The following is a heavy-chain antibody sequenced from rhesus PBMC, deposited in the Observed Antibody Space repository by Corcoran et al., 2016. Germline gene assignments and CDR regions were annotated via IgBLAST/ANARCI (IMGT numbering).Heavy chain of an antibody. Sequence: QLQLQESGPGLVKPSENLSLTCAVSGGSISSTYWRWIRQPPGKGLELIGRISGSSGSTEDNPSLKSRVTMSTDTSKSQFSLKMISVTAADTALFYCARAPLRSLNRFDVWGPGVLVTVSS. CDR3: ARAPLRSLNRFDV. CDR1: GGSISSTY. V-gene: IGHV4-173*01. CDR2: ISGSSGST. J-gene: IGHJ5-1*01. D-gene: IGHD4-23*01.